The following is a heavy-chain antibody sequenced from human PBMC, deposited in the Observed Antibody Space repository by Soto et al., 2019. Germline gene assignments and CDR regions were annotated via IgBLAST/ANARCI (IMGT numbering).Heavy chain of an antibody. D-gene: IGHD3-22*01. V-gene: IGHV3-23*01. J-gene: IGHJ4*02. CDR3: AKDRQFRSYYESAGHYND. CDR2: ISGRGGVT. CDR1: GFTFRNQD. Sequence: ESGGGLVQPGGSLRLTCVGSGFTFRNQDMRWVRQAPGKGLEWVSGISGRGGVTYYADSVKGRFTISRDNSKNTLYLQMNNLGANDTAVYYCAKDRQFRSYYESAGHYNDWGQGTLVTVSS.